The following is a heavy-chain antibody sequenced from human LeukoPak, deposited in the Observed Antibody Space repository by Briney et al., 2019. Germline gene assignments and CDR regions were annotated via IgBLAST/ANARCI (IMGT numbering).Heavy chain of an antibody. Sequence: SGTLSLTCAVSGGSISSSNWWSWVRQPPGKGLEWIGEGSDVGGTKYNPSLKSRVTISADTSKNQFSLKLSSVTAADTAVYYCAQNGQSGFSFDPWGQGTLVTVSS. CDR2: GSDVGGT. V-gene: IGHV4-4*02. CDR1: GGSISSSNW. J-gene: IGHJ5*02. CDR3: AQNGQSGFSFDP. D-gene: IGHD2-8*01.